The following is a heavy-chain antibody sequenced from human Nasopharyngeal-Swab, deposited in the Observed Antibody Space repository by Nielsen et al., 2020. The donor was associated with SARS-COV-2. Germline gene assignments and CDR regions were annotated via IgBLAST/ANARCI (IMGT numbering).Heavy chain of an antibody. J-gene: IGHJ4*02. V-gene: IGHV1-2*06. CDR1: GYTFTGYY. D-gene: IGHD6-19*01. CDR2: INPNSGGT. CDR3: ARRYSSGSRGGLDY. Sequence: ASVKVSCKASGYTFTGYYMHWVRQAPGQGLEWMGRINPNSGGTNYAQKFQGRVTMTRDTSISTAYMELSRLRSDDTAVYYYARRYSSGSRGGLDYWGQGTLVTVSS.